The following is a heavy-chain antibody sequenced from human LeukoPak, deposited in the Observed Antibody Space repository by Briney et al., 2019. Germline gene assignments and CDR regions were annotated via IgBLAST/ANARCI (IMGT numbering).Heavy chain of an antibody. J-gene: IGHJ4*02. Sequence: GASVKVSCKASGGTFSSYAISWVRQAPGQGLEWMGGIIPIFGTANYAQKFQGRVTITADESTSTAYMELSSLRSEDTAVYYCARAKYSGSYWGFDYWGQGTLVTVSS. V-gene: IGHV1-69*13. CDR3: ARAKYSGSYWGFDY. CDR2: IIPIFGTA. CDR1: GGTFSSYA. D-gene: IGHD1-26*01.